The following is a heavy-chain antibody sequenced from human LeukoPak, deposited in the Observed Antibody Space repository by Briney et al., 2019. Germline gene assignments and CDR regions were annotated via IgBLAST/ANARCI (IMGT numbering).Heavy chain of an antibody. CDR1: GFTFSNYW. D-gene: IGHD1-26*01. V-gene: IGHV3-7*01. CDR3: AREGILRY. J-gene: IGHJ4*02. CDR2: IKQDGTEK. Sequence: GGSLRLSCAASGFTFSNYWMTWVRQAPGKGLEWVANIKQDGTEKNYVDSVKGRFTISRDNAEKSLYLQIDSLRAEDTAVYYCAREGILRYWGQGTLVTVSS.